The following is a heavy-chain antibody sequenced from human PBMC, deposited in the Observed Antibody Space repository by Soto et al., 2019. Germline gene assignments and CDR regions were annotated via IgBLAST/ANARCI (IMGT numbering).Heavy chain of an antibody. CDR3: AKDLSGARWYYDALDV. J-gene: IGHJ6*02. V-gene: IGHV3-30*02. CDR2: TSYDGTNK. CDR1: GFTFSTHG. Sequence: PGGSLRLSCAASGFTFSTHGMHWVRQAPGKGLEWVAGTSYDGTNKYYARSVQGRFTISRENSMKTLYLQMNSLRTEDTAVYYCAKDLSGARWYYDALDVWGQGTTVTVSS. D-gene: IGHD2-15*01.